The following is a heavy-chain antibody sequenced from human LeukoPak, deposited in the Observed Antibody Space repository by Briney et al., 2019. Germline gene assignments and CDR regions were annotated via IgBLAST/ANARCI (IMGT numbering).Heavy chain of an antibody. Sequence: SGPTLVNPTQTLTLTCTFSGFSLSTSGVGVGWIRQPPGKALEWLARIDWDDDKYYSTSLKTRLTISKDTSKNQVVLTMTNMDPVDTATYYCARRLYGSGSSNAFDIWGQGTMVTVSS. V-gene: IGHV2-70*11. CDR3: ARRLYGSGSSNAFDI. CDR2: IDWDDDK. J-gene: IGHJ3*02. D-gene: IGHD3-10*01. CDR1: GFSLSTSGVG.